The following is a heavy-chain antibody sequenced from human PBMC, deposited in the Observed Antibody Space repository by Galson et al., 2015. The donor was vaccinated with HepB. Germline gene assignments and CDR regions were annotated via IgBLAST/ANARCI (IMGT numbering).Heavy chain of an antibody. CDR1: GFTFSSYW. Sequence: SLRLSCAASGFTFSSYWMSWVRQAPGKGLEWVANIKQDGSEKYYVDSVKGRFTISRDNAKNSLYLQMNSLRAEDTAVYYCASWGDYRIYYYYYMDVWGKGTAVTVSS. D-gene: IGHD4-11*01. CDR3: ASWGDYRIYYYYYMDV. J-gene: IGHJ6*03. CDR2: IKQDGSEK. V-gene: IGHV3-7*01.